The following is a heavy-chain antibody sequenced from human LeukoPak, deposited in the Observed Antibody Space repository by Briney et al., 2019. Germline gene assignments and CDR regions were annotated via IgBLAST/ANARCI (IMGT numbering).Heavy chain of an antibody. D-gene: IGHD1-1*01. J-gene: IGHJ4*02. CDR2: INPNSGGT. Sequence: ASVKVSCKASGYTFTNYAMNWVRQAPGQGLEWMGWINPNSGGTNYAQKFQGRVTMTRDTSISTAYMELSRLRSDDTAVYYCAVVSGTTVLYYWGQGTLVTVSS. V-gene: IGHV1-2*02. CDR1: GYTFTNYA. CDR3: AVVSGTTVLYY.